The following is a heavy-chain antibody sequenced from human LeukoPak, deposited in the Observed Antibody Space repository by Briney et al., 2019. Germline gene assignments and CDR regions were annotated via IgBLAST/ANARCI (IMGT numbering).Heavy chain of an antibody. J-gene: IGHJ4*02. CDR2: IIPIFGTA. Sequence: SVKVSCKASGGTFSSYAISWVRQAPGQGLEWMGGIIPIFGTANYAQKFQGRVTITADESTSTAYMELSSLRSEDTAVYYCARGPNVLLWFGELFDLDYWGQGTLVTVSS. D-gene: IGHD3-10*01. V-gene: IGHV1-69*13. CDR1: GGTFSSYA. CDR3: ARGPNVLLWFGELFDLDY.